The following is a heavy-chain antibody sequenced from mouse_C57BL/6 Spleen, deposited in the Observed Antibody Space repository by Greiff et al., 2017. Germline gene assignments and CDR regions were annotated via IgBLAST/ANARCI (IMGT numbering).Heavy chain of an antibody. Sequence: EVQLQESGGGLVQPGGSLSLSCAASGFTFTDYYMSWVRQPPGKALEWLGFIRNKANGYTTEYSASVKGRFTISRDNSQSILYLQMNALRAEDSATYYCARYRGWDYAMDYWGQGTSVTVSS. D-gene: IGHD1-1*02. CDR3: ARYRGWDYAMDY. V-gene: IGHV7-3*01. CDR2: IRNKANGYTT. J-gene: IGHJ4*01. CDR1: GFTFTDYY.